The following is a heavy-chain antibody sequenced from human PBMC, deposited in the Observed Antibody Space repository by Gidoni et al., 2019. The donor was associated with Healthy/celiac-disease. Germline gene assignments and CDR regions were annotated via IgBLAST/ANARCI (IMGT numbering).Heavy chain of an antibody. CDR1: GCTFSSDA. J-gene: IGHJ6*03. D-gene: IGHD2-2*01. CDR2: ISGSGGST. V-gene: IGHV3-23*01. Sequence: EGQLLESGGGWVQPGGSRRLSCAASGCTFSSDAMSGVSRAPGKGLEWVSAISGSGGSTYSAASVKGRFTISRDNSKNTLYLQMNSLRAEDTAVYYCAKGDSAYCSSTSCYRFYYYYYMDVWGKGTTVTVSS. CDR3: AKGDSAYCSSTSCYRFYYYYYMDV.